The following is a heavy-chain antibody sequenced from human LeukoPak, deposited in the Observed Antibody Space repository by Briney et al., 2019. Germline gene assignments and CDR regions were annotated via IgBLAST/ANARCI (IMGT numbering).Heavy chain of an antibody. D-gene: IGHD1-26*01. CDR2: ISGGGGST. Sequence: PGGSLRLSCAASGFTFSSLWMHWVRQAPGKGLEWVSTISGGGGSTYYADSVKGRFTVSRDNSKNTLYLQVNSLRAEDTAVYYCAKGGKWDVTPFDYWGQGTLVTVSS. CDR1: GFTFSSLW. J-gene: IGHJ4*02. V-gene: IGHV3-23*01. CDR3: AKGGKWDVTPFDY.